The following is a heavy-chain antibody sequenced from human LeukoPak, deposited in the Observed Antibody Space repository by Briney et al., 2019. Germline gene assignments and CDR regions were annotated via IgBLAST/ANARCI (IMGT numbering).Heavy chain of an antibody. CDR2: IYPGDSDT. Sequence: AGESLKISCKGSGYSFTSYWIGWVRQMPGKGLEWMGIIYPGDSDTRYSPSFQGQVTISADKSISTAYLQWSSLKASDTAMYYCARHGWDYGDPARAFDIWGQGTMVTVSS. D-gene: IGHD4-17*01. V-gene: IGHV5-51*01. CDR3: ARHGWDYGDPARAFDI. CDR1: GYSFTSYW. J-gene: IGHJ3*02.